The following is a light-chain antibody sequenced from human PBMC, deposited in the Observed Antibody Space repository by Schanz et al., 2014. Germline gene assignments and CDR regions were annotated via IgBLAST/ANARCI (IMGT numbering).Light chain of an antibody. CDR1: QGVRSNY. J-gene: IGKJ1*01. V-gene: IGKV3-20*01. CDR2: GAS. CDR3: QQYGSSPGT. Sequence: EIVLTQSPGSLSLSPGERATLSCRASQGVRSNYLAWYQQKPGQAPRLLIYGASSRATGIPDRFSGSGSGTDFTLTISRLEPEDFAVYYCQQYGSSPGTFGQGTKVEIK.